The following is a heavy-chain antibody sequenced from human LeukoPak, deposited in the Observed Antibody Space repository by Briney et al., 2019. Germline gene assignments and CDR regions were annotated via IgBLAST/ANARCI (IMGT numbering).Heavy chain of an antibody. Sequence: ASVKVSCKASGYTFTSYAMHWVRQAPGQRLGWMGWINAGNGNTKYSQEFQGRVTITRDTSASTAYMELSSLRSEDMAVYYCARGFPRWFGELSAFDPWGQGTLVTVSS. CDR1: GYTFTSYA. J-gene: IGHJ5*02. V-gene: IGHV1-3*03. D-gene: IGHD3-10*01. CDR2: INAGNGNT. CDR3: ARGFPRWFGELSAFDP.